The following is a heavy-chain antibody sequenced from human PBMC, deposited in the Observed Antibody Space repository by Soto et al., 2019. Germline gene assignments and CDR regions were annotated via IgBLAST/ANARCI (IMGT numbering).Heavy chain of an antibody. J-gene: IGHJ6*02. CDR2: IYPGDSDT. CDR3: AGGGVRGVITRTRDYYGMDV. CDR1: AYNFTSYW. Sequence: PGESLNSSCKGFAYNFTSYWIGWVRQMNGKGLEWMGIIYPGDSDTRYSPSFQGQVTISADKSISTAYLQWSSLKASDTAMYYCAGGGVRGVITRTRDYYGMDVWGQGTTVTVSS. D-gene: IGHD3-10*01. V-gene: IGHV5-51*01.